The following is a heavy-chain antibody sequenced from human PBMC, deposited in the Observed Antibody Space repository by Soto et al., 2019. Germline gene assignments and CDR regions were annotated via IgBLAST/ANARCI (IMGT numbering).Heavy chain of an antibody. D-gene: IGHD6-13*01. CDR1: GGSVSSGSYY. V-gene: IGHV4-61*01. CDR3: ARGRVMGIKYSSSWYWFDP. J-gene: IGHJ5*02. CDR2: IYYSGST. Sequence: SETLSLTCTVSGGSVSSGSYYWSWIRQPPGKGLEWIGYIYYSGSTNYNPSLKSRVTISVDTSKNQFSLKLSSVTAADAAVYYCARGRVMGIKYSSSWYWFDPWGQGTLVTVSS.